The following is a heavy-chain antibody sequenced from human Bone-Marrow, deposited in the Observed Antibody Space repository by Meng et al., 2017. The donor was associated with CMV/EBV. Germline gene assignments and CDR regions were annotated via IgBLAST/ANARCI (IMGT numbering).Heavy chain of an antibody. CDR3: ARDLRRIAAAESGVGGMDV. CDR2: INPNSGGT. J-gene: IGHJ6*02. D-gene: IGHD6-13*01. V-gene: IGHV1-2*02. Sequence: ASVKVSCKASGYTFTGYYMHWVRQAPGQGLEWMGWINPNSGGTNYAQKFQGRVTMTRDTSISTAYMELSRLRSDATAVYYCARDLRRIAAAESGVGGMDVWGQGPTVTVYS. CDR1: GYTFTGYY.